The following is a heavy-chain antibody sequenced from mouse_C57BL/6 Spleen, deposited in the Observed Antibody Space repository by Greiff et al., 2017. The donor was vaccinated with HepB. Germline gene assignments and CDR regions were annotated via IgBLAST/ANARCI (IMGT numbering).Heavy chain of an antibody. J-gene: IGHJ2*01. CDR2: ISSGGSYT. V-gene: IGHV5-6*01. D-gene: IGHD2-3*01. Sequence: EVQRVESGGDLVKPGGSLKLSCAASGFTFSSYGMSWVRQTPDKRLEWVATISSGGSYTYYPDSVKGRFTISRDNAKNTLYLQMSSLKSEDTAMYYCARQGDGYYGGFDYWGQGTTLTVSS. CDR3: ARQGDGYYGGFDY. CDR1: GFTFSSYG.